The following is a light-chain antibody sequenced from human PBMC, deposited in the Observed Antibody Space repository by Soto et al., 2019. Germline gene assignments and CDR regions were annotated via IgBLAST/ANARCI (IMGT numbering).Light chain of an antibody. J-gene: IGKJ5*01. Sequence: DIQMAQSPSSVSSSVGYIFTITCRASQGISSWLAWYQQKPGKAPKLLIYAASTLQSGVPSRFSGSGSGTDFTLTISSLQPEDFATYYCQEASRIPITFGQGTRLEIK. V-gene: IGKV1-12*01. CDR1: QGISSW. CDR3: QEASRIPIT. CDR2: AAS.